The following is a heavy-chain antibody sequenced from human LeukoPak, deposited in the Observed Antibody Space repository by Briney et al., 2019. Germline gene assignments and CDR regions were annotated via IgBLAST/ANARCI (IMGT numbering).Heavy chain of an antibody. D-gene: IGHD3-3*01. CDR1: GGSVSSYY. CDR2: IYYSGST. V-gene: IGHV4-59*02. CDR3: ARARITIFGVDRNYFDY. Sequence: SETLSLTCTVSGGSVSSYYWSWIRQPPGKGLEWIGYIYYSGSTNYNPSLKSRVTISVDTSKNQFSLKLSSVTAADTAVYYCARARITIFGVDRNYFDYWGQGTLVTVSS. J-gene: IGHJ4*02.